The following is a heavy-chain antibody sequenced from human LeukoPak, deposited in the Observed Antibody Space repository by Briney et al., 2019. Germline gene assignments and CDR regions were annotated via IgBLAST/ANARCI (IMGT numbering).Heavy chain of an antibody. CDR3: ARDGGSSWYFDY. V-gene: IGHV3-48*04. D-gene: IGHD6-13*01. Sequence: GGSLRLSCAASGFTFSSYAMTWVRQAPGKGLECVSYISSSGNTTYHADSVKGRFTISRENAKNSLYLQMSSLRAEDTAVYYCARDGGSSWYFDYWGQGTLVTVSS. J-gene: IGHJ4*02. CDR1: GFTFSSYA. CDR2: ISSSGNTT.